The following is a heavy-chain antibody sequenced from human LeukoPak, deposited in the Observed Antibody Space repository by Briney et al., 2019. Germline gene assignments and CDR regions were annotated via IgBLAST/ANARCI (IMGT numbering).Heavy chain of an antibody. Sequence: GGSLRLSCAASGFTLSSYWTHWVRQAPGKGLVWVSRINGDGSSTNYTDSVKGRFTISRDNAKNMLHLQMNSLRAEDTAVYYCARDSSSWYYWGQGTLVTVSS. CDR2: INGDGSST. V-gene: IGHV3-74*01. D-gene: IGHD6-13*01. J-gene: IGHJ4*02. CDR3: ARDSSSWYY. CDR1: GFTLSSYW.